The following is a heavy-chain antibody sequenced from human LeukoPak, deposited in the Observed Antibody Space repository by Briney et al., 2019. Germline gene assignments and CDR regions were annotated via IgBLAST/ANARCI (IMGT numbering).Heavy chain of an antibody. CDR2: ISYDGIIK. V-gene: IGHV3-30-3*01. Sequence: GRSLRLSCAVSGFTFSNYAIHWVRQAPGKGLEWVAFISYDGIIKYYADSVKGRFTISRDNSQNTLDLQMNSLRAEDTAVYYCARDLSDVVVTATPFDYWGQGTLVTVSS. D-gene: IGHD2-21*02. J-gene: IGHJ4*02. CDR3: ARDLSDVVVTATPFDY. CDR1: GFTFSNYA.